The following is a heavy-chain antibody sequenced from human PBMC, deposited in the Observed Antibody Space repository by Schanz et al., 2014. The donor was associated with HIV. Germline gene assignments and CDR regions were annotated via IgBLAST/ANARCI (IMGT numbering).Heavy chain of an antibody. Sequence: QLQLQESGSGLVKPSQTLSLTCGVSGGAISSGGYSWSWIRQTPGKGLEWIGYISHSGSSFYNSSLESRVTLSTDTSKNPSSLTLTSVTAADTAIYYCARASLGAAHPWGQGTLVTVSS. D-gene: IGHD2-15*01. V-gene: IGHV4-30-2*01. CDR2: ISHSGSS. CDR3: ARASLGAAHP. CDR1: GGAISSGGYS. J-gene: IGHJ5*02.